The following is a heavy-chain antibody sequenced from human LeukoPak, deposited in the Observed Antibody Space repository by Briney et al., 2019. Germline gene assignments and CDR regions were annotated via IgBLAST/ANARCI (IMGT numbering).Heavy chain of an antibody. J-gene: IGHJ4*02. Sequence: NPSETLSLTCTVSGDSISSYFWSWIRQPAGKGLEWIGRSYASGSANYNPSLKSRVTMSVDTSKNQFSLKLSSVTAADTAVYYCWALWFGELFHPLWGQGTLVTVSS. CDR1: GDSISSYF. D-gene: IGHD3-10*01. CDR3: WALWFGELFHPL. V-gene: IGHV4-4*07. CDR2: SYASGSA.